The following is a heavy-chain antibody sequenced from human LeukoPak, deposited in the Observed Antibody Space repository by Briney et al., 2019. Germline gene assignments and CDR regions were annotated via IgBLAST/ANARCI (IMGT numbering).Heavy chain of an antibody. CDR3: ARGPDWFDP. V-gene: IGHV3-48*03. J-gene: IGHJ5*02. Sequence: GGSLRLSCAASGFTVSSYEMNWVRQPPGKGLEWVSYISSSGSTIYYANSVKGRFTISRDNAKNSLYLQMNSLRAEDTAVYYCARGPDWFDPWGQGTLVTVSS. CDR2: ISSSGSTI. CDR1: GFTVSSYE.